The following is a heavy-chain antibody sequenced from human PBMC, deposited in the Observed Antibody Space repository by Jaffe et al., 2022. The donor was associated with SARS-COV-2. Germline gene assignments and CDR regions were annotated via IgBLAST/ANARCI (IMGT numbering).Heavy chain of an antibody. Sequence: EVQLVESGGGLVKPGGSLRLSCAASGFTFSSYSMNWVRQAPGKGLEWVSSISSSSSYIYYADSVKGRFTISRDNAKNSLYLQMNSLRAEDTAVYYCARIYDSSGYEDIDYWGQGTLVTVSS. V-gene: IGHV3-21*01. J-gene: IGHJ4*02. D-gene: IGHD3-22*01. CDR1: GFTFSSYS. CDR2: ISSSSSYI. CDR3: ARIYDSSGYEDIDY.